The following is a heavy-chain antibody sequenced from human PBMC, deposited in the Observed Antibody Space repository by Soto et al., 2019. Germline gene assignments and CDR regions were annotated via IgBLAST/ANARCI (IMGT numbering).Heavy chain of an antibody. CDR1: GVPMSNGGYY. CDR3: ARANQRDIPDPVPNYYYGMDV. V-gene: IGHV4-31*03. J-gene: IGHJ6*01. D-gene: IGHD2-15*01. CDR2: IYYSENT. Sequence: TLSLTCTVSGVPMSNGGYYWSWFRQHPGKGPEWIGYIYYSENTYYNPSLRSRVTMSVDTSKNQFSLKLRYVTAADTAVYYCARANQRDIPDPVPNYYYGMDVWGQGTTV.